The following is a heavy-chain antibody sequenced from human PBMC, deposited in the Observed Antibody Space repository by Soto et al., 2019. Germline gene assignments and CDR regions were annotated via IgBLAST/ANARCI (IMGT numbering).Heavy chain of an antibody. CDR2: IYYSGST. V-gene: IGHV4-61*01. Sequence: LSLTCTVSGGSVSSGSYYWSWIRQPPGKGLEWIGYIYYSGSTNYNPSLKSRVTISVDTSKNQFSLKLSSVTAADTAVYYCAREAHYAMVRGVIIGWGQGTLVTVSS. D-gene: IGHD3-10*01. J-gene: IGHJ4*02. CDR1: GGSVSSGSYY. CDR3: AREAHYAMVRGVIIG.